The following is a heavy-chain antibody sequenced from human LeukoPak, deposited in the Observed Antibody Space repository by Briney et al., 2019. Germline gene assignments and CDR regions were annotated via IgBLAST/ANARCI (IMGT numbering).Heavy chain of an antibody. D-gene: IGHD2-2*01. CDR1: GGTFSSYA. V-gene: IGHV1-69*04. CDR3: ARELGPGMPPDWFDP. CDR2: IIPILGIA. Sequence: GASVKVSCKASGGTFSSYAISWVRQAPGQGLEWMGRIIPILGIAHLAQKFQGRVTFTADKSTSTAYMELSSLKSEDTALYYCARELGPGMPPDWFDPWGQGTLVTVSS. J-gene: IGHJ5*02.